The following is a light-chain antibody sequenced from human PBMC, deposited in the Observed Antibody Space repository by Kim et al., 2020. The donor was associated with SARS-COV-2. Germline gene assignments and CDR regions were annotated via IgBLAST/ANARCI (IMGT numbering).Light chain of an antibody. CDR1: TGAVTNGNY. J-gene: IGLJ3*02. CDR2: STN. CDR3: MIYYGGAWV. Sequence: QAVVTQEPSLTVSPGGTVTLTCASSTGAVTNGNYPNWFQQKPGQAPRALIHSTNNKHSWTPARFSGSLLGGKAVLTLSAVQPEDEAEYYCMIYYGGAWVFGGGTKLTVL. V-gene: IGLV7-43*01.